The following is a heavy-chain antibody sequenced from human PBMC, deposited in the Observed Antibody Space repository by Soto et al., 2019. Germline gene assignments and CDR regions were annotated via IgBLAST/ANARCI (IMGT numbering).Heavy chain of an antibody. D-gene: IGHD3-10*01. V-gene: IGHV1-3*01. CDR3: ASEIVSAMVRGVMDAFDI. CDR1: GYTFTSYA. Sequence: ASVKVSCKASGYTFTSYAMHWVRQAPGQRLEWMGWINAGNGNTKYSQKFQGRVTITRETSASTAYMELSSLRSEDTAVYYCASEIVSAMVRGVMDAFDIWGQGTMVTVSS. CDR2: INAGNGNT. J-gene: IGHJ3*02.